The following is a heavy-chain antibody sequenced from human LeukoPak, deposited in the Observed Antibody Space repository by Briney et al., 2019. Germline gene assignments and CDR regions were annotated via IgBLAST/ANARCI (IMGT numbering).Heavy chain of an antibody. J-gene: IGHJ5*02. CDR1: GHRFSGYY. V-gene: IGHV4-34*01. CDR3: ARGMIAGGHWFDP. D-gene: IGHD3-22*01. Sequence: LETLSLTCAVYGHRFSGYYWSWIRQPPGKGLEWIGEINHSGSTNYNPSLKSRVTISVDTSKNQFSLKLSSVTAAHTAVYYCARGMIAGGHWFDPWGQGTLVTVSS. CDR2: INHSGST.